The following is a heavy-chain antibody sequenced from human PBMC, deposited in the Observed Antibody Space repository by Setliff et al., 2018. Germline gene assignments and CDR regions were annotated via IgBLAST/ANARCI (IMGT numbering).Heavy chain of an antibody. J-gene: IGHJ3*02. Sequence: SETLSLTCAVYGDSFSDYYWSWIRQPPGKGLEWIEEINHSGSTNYNPSLKSRVTISVDTSKNQFSLNLNSVTAADTAVYYCARERLESSGSPLAFDIWGQGTRVTVSS. CDR2: INHSGST. V-gene: IGHV4-34*01. D-gene: IGHD1-26*01. CDR1: GDSFSDYY. CDR3: ARERLESSGSPLAFDI.